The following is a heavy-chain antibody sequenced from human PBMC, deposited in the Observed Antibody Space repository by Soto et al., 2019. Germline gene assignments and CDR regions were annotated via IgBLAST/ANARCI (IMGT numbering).Heavy chain of an antibody. CDR2: IYYSGST. CDR3: AREGYSYALGDYYYGMDV. D-gene: IGHD5-18*01. Sequence: QVQLQESGPGLVKPSETLSLTCTVSGGSISSYYWSWIRQPPGKGLEWIGYIYYSGSTNYNPSLKSRVTISVDTSKNQFSLKLSSVTAADTAVYYCAREGYSYALGDYYYGMDVWGQGTTVTVSS. V-gene: IGHV4-59*01. CDR1: GGSISSYY. J-gene: IGHJ6*02.